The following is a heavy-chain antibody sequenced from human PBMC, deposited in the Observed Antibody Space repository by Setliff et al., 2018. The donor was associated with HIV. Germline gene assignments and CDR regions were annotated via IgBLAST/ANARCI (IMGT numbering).Heavy chain of an antibody. V-gene: IGHV4-30-4*08. J-gene: IGHJ6*02. CDR3: ARGLSVYSYANVYYYHGMDV. CDR2: IYYSGST. Sequence: PSETLSLTCTVSGGSISSGDYYWSWIRQPPGKGLEWIGYIYYSGSTYYNPSLKSRVTISVDTSKSQFSLKMTSVTAADTAVYYCARGLSVYSYANVYYYHGMDVWGQGTTVTVSS. D-gene: IGHD5-18*01. CDR1: GGSISSGDYY.